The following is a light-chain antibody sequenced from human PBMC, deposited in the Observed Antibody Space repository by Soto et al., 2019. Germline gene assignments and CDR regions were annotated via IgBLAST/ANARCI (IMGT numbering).Light chain of an antibody. CDR3: QQYARSPLT. CDR1: QSVSNSQ. CDR2: GAS. J-gene: IGKJ4*01. Sequence: EIVLAQSPGTLSLSPGERATLSCRASQSVSNSQLAWYQQKPGQAPRLLIYGASSRATGIPDRFGGSGSGTDFTLSINRLEPEDFAVYYCQQYARSPLTFGGGTKIEIK. V-gene: IGKV3-20*01.